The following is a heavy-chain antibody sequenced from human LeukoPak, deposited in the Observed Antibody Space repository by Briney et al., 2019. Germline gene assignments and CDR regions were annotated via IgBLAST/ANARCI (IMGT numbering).Heavy chain of an antibody. CDR3: AHRRREGMTAVTTGFDY. D-gene: IGHD4-4*01. J-gene: IGHJ4*02. CDR2: IYWNDDK. CDR1: GFSLSTSGVG. V-gene: IGHV2-5*01. Sequence: SGPTLVKPTQTLTLTCTFSGFSLSTSGVGVGWIRQPPGKALEWLALIYWNDDKPYSPSLKSRLTITKDTSKNQVVLTMTNMDPVDTATYYCAHRRREGMTAVTTGFDYWGQGILVTVSS.